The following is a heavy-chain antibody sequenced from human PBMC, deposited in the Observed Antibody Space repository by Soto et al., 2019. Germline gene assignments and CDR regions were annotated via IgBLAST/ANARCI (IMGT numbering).Heavy chain of an antibody. J-gene: IGHJ4*02. V-gene: IGHV3-33*01. D-gene: IGHD2-21*02. CDR1: GFTFSSYG. CDR3: ARDISPDCGGDRYSVDY. CDR2: IWYDGSNK. Sequence: GGSLRLSCAASGFTFSSYGMHWVRQAPGKGLEWVAVIWYDGSNKYYADSVKGRFTISRDNSKNTLYLQMNSLRAEDTAVYYCARDISPDCGGDRYSVDYWGQGTLVTVSS.